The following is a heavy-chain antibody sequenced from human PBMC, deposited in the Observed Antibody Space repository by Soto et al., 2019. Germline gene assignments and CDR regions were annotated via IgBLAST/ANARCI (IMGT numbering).Heavy chain of an antibody. Sequence: EVQLLESGGGLVQPGGSLRLSCAASGFTFSSYAMSWVRQAPGKGLEWVSAISGSGGSTYYADSVKGRFTISRDNSKNTLYLQMNSLRAEDTAVYYCAKSGGQDTYYYGSGSYRWFDLWGRGTLVTVSS. J-gene: IGHJ2*01. CDR1: GFTFSSYA. V-gene: IGHV3-23*01. D-gene: IGHD3-10*01. CDR2: ISGSGGST. CDR3: AKSGGQDTYYYGSGSYRWFDL.